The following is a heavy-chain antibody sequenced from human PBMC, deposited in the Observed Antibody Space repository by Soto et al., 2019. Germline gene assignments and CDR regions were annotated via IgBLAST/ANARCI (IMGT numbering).Heavy chain of an antibody. CDR2: IFPNGRDK. V-gene: IGHV3-30*13. J-gene: IGHJ4*02. CDR3: ARDDEHGSHCDLAY. Sequence: QVQLVQSGGGVVQPGRSLRLSCAASGFNFNTYFMHWVRQAPGKGLEWVAMIFPNGRDKEYADSVKGRLTIFRDNSNNRMYLQMDSLRPEDTAVYYCARDDEHGSHCDLAYWGQGALVTVSS. CDR1: GFNFNTYF. D-gene: IGHD1-26*01.